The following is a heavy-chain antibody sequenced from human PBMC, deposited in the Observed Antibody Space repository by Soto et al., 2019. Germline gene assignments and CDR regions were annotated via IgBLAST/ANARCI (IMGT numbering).Heavy chain of an antibody. CDR1: GFTFSSYA. J-gene: IGHJ6*02. V-gene: IGHV3-23*01. CDR2: ISGSGGST. CDR3: AKDETSTPWIHKVYGMEV. D-gene: IGHD5-18*01. Sequence: GGSLRLSCAASGFTFSSYAMSWVRQAPAQGLEWVSAISGSGGSTYYADSVKGRFTISRDNSKNTLYLQMNSLRAEDTAVYYCAKDETSTPWIHKVYGMEVWGQGTTVSVSS.